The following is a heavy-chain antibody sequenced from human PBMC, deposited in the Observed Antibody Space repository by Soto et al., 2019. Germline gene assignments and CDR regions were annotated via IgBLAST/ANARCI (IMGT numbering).Heavy chain of an antibody. V-gene: IGHV3-33*01. CDR1: GFTFSSYG. D-gene: IGHD3-16*01. J-gene: IGHJ4*02. CDR3: ARDGDVNTGFGKDY. CDR2: IWHDGGNK. Sequence: GGSLRLSCAASGFTFSSYGMHWVRQAPGKGLEWVAFIWHDGGNKFYAESVKGRFTISRDNSKNTLYLQMTSLSAEDTATYYCARDGDVNTGFGKDYWGQGTLVTVSS.